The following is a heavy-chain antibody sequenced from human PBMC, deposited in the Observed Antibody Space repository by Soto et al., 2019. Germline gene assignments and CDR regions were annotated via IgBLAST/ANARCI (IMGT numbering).Heavy chain of an antibody. D-gene: IGHD2-2*01. V-gene: IGHV1-69*08. CDR2: IIPILGIA. CDR3: ARDKTLVPAAYYYYYMDV. J-gene: IGHJ6*03. Sequence: QVQLVQSGAEVKKPGSSVKVSCKASGGTFSSYTISWVRQAPGQGLEWMGSIIPILGIANYAQKFQGRVTITADKSTSTSYMELSSLRSEDTAVYYCARDKTLVPAAYYYYYMDVWGKGTTVTVSS. CDR1: GGTFSSYT.